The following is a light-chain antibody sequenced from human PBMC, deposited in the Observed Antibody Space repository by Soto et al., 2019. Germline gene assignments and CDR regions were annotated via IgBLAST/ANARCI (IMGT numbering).Light chain of an antibody. CDR2: LNSDGSH. J-gene: IGLJ2*01. CDR3: QTWGTGIRV. CDR1: SGHSSYA. Sequence: QPVLTQSPSASASLGASVKLTCTLSSGHSSYAIAWHQQQPEKGPRYLMKLNSDGSHSKGDGIPDRFSGSSSGAERYLTISSLQSEDDGDYYCQTWGTGIRVFGGGTKLTVL. V-gene: IGLV4-69*01.